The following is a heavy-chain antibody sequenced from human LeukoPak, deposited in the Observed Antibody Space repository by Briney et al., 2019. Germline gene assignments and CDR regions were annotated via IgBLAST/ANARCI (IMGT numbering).Heavy chain of an antibody. Sequence: ASVKVSCKASGYTFTSYDINWVRQATGQGLEWMGWMNPNSGNTGYAQKFQGRVTMTRNTSISTAYMELSSLRAEDTAAYYCAKDGIMTTVTTGYSEYWGQGTLVTVSS. CDR1: GYTFTSYD. CDR3: AKDGIMTTVTTGYSEY. V-gene: IGHV1-8*01. D-gene: IGHD4-11*01. CDR2: MNPNSGNT. J-gene: IGHJ4*02.